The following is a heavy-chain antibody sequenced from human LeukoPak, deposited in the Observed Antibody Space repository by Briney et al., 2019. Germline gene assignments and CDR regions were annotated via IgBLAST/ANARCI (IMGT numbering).Heavy chain of an antibody. CDR2: ITGSGGST. D-gene: IGHD3-9*01. CDR1: GFTFSSYA. Sequence: GGSLRLSCAASGFTFSSYAMSWVRQAPGKGLEWVSAITGSGGSTYYADSVKGRFTISRDNSKNTLYLQMNSLRAEDTAVYHCAKAHSYDILTGFDYWGQGTLVTVSS. J-gene: IGHJ4*02. CDR3: AKAHSYDILTGFDY. V-gene: IGHV3-23*01.